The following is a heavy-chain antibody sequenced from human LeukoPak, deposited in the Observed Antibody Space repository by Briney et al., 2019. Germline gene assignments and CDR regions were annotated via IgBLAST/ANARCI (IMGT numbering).Heavy chain of an antibody. D-gene: IGHD3-10*01. CDR1: GYTFTTYA. Sequence: ASVKVSCKASGYTFTTYAMNWVRQAPGQGLEWMGWINTNTGSPTYAQAFTGRFVFSLDTSVSTAFLQISSLKAEDTAVYYCARVGSPVYYYYMDVWGKGTTVTVSS. CDR2: INTNTGSP. CDR3: ARVGSPVYYYYMDV. J-gene: IGHJ6*03. V-gene: IGHV7-4-1*02.